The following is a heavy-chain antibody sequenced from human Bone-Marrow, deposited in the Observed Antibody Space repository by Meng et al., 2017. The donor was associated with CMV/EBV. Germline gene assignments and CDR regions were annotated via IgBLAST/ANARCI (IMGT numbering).Heavy chain of an antibody. Sequence: GGSLRLSCAASGFTFSSYSMNWVRQAPGKGLEWVSYISSSSSTIYYADSVKGRFTVSRDNAKNSLYLQMNSLRAEDTAVYYCARDWFGDGSGSPPLYYFDYWGQGTLVTVSS. CDR3: ARDWFGDGSGSPPLYYFDY. CDR1: GFTFSSYS. D-gene: IGHD3-10*01. CDR2: ISSSSSTI. V-gene: IGHV3-48*04. J-gene: IGHJ4*02.